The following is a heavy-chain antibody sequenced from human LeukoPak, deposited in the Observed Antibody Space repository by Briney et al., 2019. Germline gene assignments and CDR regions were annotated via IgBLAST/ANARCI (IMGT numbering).Heavy chain of an antibody. D-gene: IGHD1-20*01. CDR2: ITRSSTST. J-gene: IGHJ5*02. Sequence: GGSLRLSCTAPGFTFSSYAIHWIRQAPGKGLEWVSSITRSSTSTYYTDSVRGRFTISRDNAKNSLYLQMNSLRAEDTAVYYCARDNWNDAPGGFDPWGQGTLVTVSS. CDR1: GFTFSSYA. V-gene: IGHV3-21*01. CDR3: ARDNWNDAPGGFDP.